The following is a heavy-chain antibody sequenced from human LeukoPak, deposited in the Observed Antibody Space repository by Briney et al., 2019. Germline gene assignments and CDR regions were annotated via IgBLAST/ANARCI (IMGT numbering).Heavy chain of an antibody. J-gene: IGHJ5*02. CDR1: GYSISSGYY. Sequence: SETLSLTCTVSGYSISSGYYWGWIRQPPGKGLEWIGSIYHSGSTYYNPSLKSRVTISVDTSKNQFSLKLSSVTAADTAVYYCARGPMVRGAYLSPNWFDPWGQGTLVTVSS. CDR3: ARGPMVRGAYLSPNWFDP. V-gene: IGHV4-38-2*02. D-gene: IGHD3-10*01. CDR2: IYHSGST.